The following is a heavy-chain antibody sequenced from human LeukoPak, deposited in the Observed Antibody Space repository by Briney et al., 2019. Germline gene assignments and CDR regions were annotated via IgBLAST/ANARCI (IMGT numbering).Heavy chain of an antibody. Sequence: SGGSLRLSCTASGFTFGDYAMSWVRQAPGRGLEWVGFIRSKPYGGITEYAASVKGRFTISRDDSKSIAYLQMNSLKTEDTAVYYCIRGWMYSGSQFDYWGQGTLVTVSS. CDR2: IRSKPYGGIT. CDR1: GFTFGDYA. V-gene: IGHV3-49*04. CDR3: IRGWMYSGSQFDY. D-gene: IGHD1-26*01. J-gene: IGHJ4*02.